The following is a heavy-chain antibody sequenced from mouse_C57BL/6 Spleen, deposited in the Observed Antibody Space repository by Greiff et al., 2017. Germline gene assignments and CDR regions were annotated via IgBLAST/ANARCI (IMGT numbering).Heavy chain of an antibody. J-gene: IGHJ1*03. D-gene: IGHD1-1*01. V-gene: IGHV1-50*01. CDR1: GYTFTSYW. CDR2: IDPSDSYT. Sequence: VQLQQSGAELVKPGASVKLSCKASGYTFTSYWMQWVKQRPGQGLEWIGEIDPSDSYTNYNQKFKGKATLTVDTSSSTAYMQLSSLTSEDSAVYYCARYYYGLYWYCDVWGTGTTVTVSS. CDR3: ARYYYGLYWYCDV.